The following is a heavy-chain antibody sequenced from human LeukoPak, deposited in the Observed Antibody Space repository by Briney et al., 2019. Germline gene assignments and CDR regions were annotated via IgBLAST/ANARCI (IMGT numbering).Heavy chain of an antibody. CDR3: AKGDRVKVVVPGAETY. V-gene: IGHV3-23*01. CDR1: GFTFSSYA. CDR2: ISGSGGST. Sequence: GGSLRLSCAASGFTFSSYAMSWVRQAPGKGLEWVSAISGSGGSTYYADSVKGRFTISRDNSKNTLYLQMNSLRAEDTAVYYCAKGDRVKVVVPGAETYWGQGTLVTVSS. J-gene: IGHJ4*02. D-gene: IGHD2-2*01.